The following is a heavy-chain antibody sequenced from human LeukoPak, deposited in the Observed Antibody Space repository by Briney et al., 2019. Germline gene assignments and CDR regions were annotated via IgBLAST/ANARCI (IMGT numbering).Heavy chain of an antibody. Sequence: KPSETLSLTCTVSGVSISSSDYYWSWIRQPPGKGLEWIGYIYHTGSTYSNPSLKSRVTISVDRSNNQFSLKLNSVTAADTAVYYCAKDYGGEGISAYYWGQGTLVTVSS. CDR1: GVSISSSDYY. J-gene: IGHJ4*02. D-gene: IGHD4-23*01. V-gene: IGHV4-30-2*01. CDR3: AKDYGGEGISAYY. CDR2: IYHTGST.